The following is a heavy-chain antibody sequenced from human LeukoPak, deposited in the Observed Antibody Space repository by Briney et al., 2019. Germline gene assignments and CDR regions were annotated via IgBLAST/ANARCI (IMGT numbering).Heavy chain of an antibody. Sequence: ASVKVSCKASGYTFTSYGISWVLQAPGQGLEWMGWISAYNGNTNYAQKLQGRVNMTTDTSTSTAYMELRSLRSDDTAVYYCARGSIVGATTPFDYWGQGTLVTVSS. CDR3: ARGSIVGATTPFDY. CDR1: GYTFTSYG. J-gene: IGHJ4*02. V-gene: IGHV1-18*01. D-gene: IGHD1-26*01. CDR2: ISAYNGNT.